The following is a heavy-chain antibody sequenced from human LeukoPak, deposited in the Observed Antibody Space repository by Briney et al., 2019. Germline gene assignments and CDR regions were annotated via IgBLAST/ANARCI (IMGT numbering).Heavy chain of an antibody. CDR2: ISNGGGST. J-gene: IGHJ4*02. Sequence: QSGGSLRLSCAASGFTFSSYAMHWVRHAPGKGLEYVSAISNGGGSTHYANSVKGRFTISRDNSKNTLYLQMGSLRAEDMAVYYCARPYYDIWSAYVYWGQGTLVTVSS. D-gene: IGHD3-3*01. CDR1: GFTFSSYA. CDR3: ARPYYDIWSAYVY. V-gene: IGHV3-64*01.